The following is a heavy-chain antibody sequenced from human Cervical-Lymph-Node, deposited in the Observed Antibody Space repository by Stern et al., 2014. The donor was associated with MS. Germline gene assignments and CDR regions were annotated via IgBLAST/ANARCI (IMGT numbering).Heavy chain of an antibody. D-gene: IGHD4-17*01. CDR2: IIPIFGVT. CDR1: GGTLNNYA. Sequence: MQLVESGPEVKKPGSSVTISCKASGGTLNNYAINWVRQAPGQGLEWMGGIIPIFGVTNYAQKFQDRVTIKADKSMVTAYMELSSLRSEDTAIYFCARDGSYEEYGDHATYVLDHWGQGTLVTVSS. CDR3: ARDGSYEEYGDHATYVLDH. J-gene: IGHJ4*02. V-gene: IGHV1-69*17.